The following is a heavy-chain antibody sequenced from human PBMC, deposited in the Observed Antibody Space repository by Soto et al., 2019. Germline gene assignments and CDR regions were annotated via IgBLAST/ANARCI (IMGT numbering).Heavy chain of an antibody. CDR1: GFTFSSYT. J-gene: IGHJ4*01. Sequence: SGGSLRLSCAASGFTFSSYTMNWVRQAPGKGLEWVSSISSGSSYIYYADSMKGRFTISRDNAKNSLYLQMNSLRDDDTAMYYCARGGTIAVTTIGDYWGQGTLVTVSS. D-gene: IGHD5-12*01. CDR2: ISSGSSYI. CDR3: ARGGTIAVTTIGDY. V-gene: IGHV3-21*01.